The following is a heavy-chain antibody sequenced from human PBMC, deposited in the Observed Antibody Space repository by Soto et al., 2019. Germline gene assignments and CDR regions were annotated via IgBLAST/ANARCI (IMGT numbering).Heavy chain of an antibody. CDR3: ARDVNDSSGSQGFDY. D-gene: IGHD3-22*01. V-gene: IGHV4-31*03. J-gene: IGHJ4*02. Sequence: ASETVSLTCTVIGYSVSSNNYYWSLIRQRPGKGLEWIGYIHYSGDSYDNPSLTSRITMSMDVSKNQFSLNLRSVTAADTAIYYCARDVNDSSGSQGFDYWGQGTLVTVSS. CDR2: IHYSGDS. CDR1: GYSVSSNNYY.